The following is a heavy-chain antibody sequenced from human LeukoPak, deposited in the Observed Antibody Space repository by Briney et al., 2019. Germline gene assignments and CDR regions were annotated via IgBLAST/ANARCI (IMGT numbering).Heavy chain of an antibody. Sequence: GGSLRLSCAASGFTFYDYAMHWGRHAPGKGLEWVSGISWNSGSIGYADSVKGRFTISRDNAKNSLYLQMNSLRAEDTALYYCAKDFQGSSGYYGDWFDPWGQGTLVTVSS. CDR1: GFTFYDYA. CDR3: AKDFQGSSGYYGDWFDP. V-gene: IGHV3-9*01. J-gene: IGHJ5*02. D-gene: IGHD3-22*01. CDR2: ISWNSGSI.